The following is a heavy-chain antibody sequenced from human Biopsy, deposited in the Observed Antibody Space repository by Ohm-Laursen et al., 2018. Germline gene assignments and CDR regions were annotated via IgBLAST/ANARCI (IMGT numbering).Heavy chain of an antibody. CDR1: GYTLTDLS. CDR3: ATDMGGREIPNYYAFDL. CDR2: SDPEDGQT. J-gene: IGHJ3*01. Sequence: EASVKVSCKVSGYTLTDLSMHWVRQAPGKGLEWMGMSDPEDGQTIYAQNFQGRLTMTDDTSTDTAYMELSSLRSDDTAVYFCATDMGGREIPNYYAFDLWGQGTKVTVSS. V-gene: IGHV1-24*01. D-gene: IGHD3-22*01.